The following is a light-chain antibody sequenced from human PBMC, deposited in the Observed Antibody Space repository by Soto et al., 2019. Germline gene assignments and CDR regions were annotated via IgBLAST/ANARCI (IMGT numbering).Light chain of an antibody. Sequence: EIVLTQSPGTLSLSPGERASLSCGASQSISSSFLAWYQQKPGQAPRLLIYDASNRATGIPDRFSGTGSETDFTLTISSLEPEDFAVYYCQQHDNSPITFGQGTRLEIK. CDR1: QSISSSF. V-gene: IGKV3-20*01. CDR2: DAS. CDR3: QQHDNSPIT. J-gene: IGKJ5*01.